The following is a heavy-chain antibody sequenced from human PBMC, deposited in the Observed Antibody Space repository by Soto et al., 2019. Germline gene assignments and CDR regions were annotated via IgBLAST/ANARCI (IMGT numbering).Heavy chain of an antibody. Sequence: QVQLQESGPGLVKPSQTLSLTCSVSGGSISSGGYYWCWVRQHPGKGLEWIGYIDYSGSTNYNPSLQSLRSSSVYASKNHFSLQLTSVTAAYPAVYYCARRVRRYIHGPPHYYYGLDVWGQGTTVTVSS. J-gene: IGHJ6*02. CDR2: IDYSGST. V-gene: IGHV4-31*01. CDR1: GGSISSGGYY. CDR3: ARRVRRYIHGPPHYYYGLDV. D-gene: IGHD5-18*01.